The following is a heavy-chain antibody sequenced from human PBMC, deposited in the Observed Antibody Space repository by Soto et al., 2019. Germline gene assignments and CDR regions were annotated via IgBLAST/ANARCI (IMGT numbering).Heavy chain of an antibody. CDR3: ARQSGWYVAYYYYYMDV. J-gene: IGHJ6*03. V-gene: IGHV4-39*01. Sequence: SETLSLTCTVSGGSISSSSYYWGWIRQPPGKGLEWIGSIYYSGSTYYNPSLKSRVTISVDTSKNQFSLKLSSVTAADTAVYYCARQSGWYVAYYYYYMDVWGKGTTVTVSS. CDR2: IYYSGST. CDR1: GGSISSSSYY. D-gene: IGHD6-19*01.